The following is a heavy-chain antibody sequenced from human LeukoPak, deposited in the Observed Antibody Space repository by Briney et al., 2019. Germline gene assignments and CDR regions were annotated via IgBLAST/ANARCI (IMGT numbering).Heavy chain of an antibody. CDR1: GGSIRSGSYY. D-gene: IGHD1-7*01. V-gene: IGHV4-61*02. Sequence: SETLSLTRTVSGGSIRSGSYYWSWIRQPAGKGLEWIGRIYTSGSTNHNPSLKCRVTISVNTSKNQFSLKLSSVTAADTAVYYCARDQIERGWNYSDAFDIWGQGTMVTVSS. J-gene: IGHJ3*02. CDR3: ARDQIERGWNYSDAFDI. CDR2: IYTSGST.